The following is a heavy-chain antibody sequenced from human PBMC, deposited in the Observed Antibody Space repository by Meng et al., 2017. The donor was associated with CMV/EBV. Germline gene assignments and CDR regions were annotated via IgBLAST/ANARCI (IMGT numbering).Heavy chain of an antibody. J-gene: IGHJ6*02. CDR3: ARDAGYYGMDV. V-gene: IGHV3-15*01. Sequence: GESLKISCAASGFTFSNAWMSWVRQAPGKGLEWVGRIKSKTDGGTTDYAAPVKGRFTISRDDSKNTLYLQMNSLKTEDTAVYYCARDAGYYGMDVWGQGTTVTVSS. CDR1: GFTFSNAW. CDR2: IKSKTDGGTT.